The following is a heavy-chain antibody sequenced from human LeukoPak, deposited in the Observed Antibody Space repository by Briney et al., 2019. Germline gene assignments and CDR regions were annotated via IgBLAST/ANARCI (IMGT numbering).Heavy chain of an antibody. CDR3: ARVRESITMVRGVISWFDP. J-gene: IGHJ5*02. CDR2: INHSGST. D-gene: IGHD3-10*01. Sequence: LRLSCAASGFTFSYHWMTWVRQPPGKGLEWIGEINHSGSTNYNPSLKSRVTISVDTSKNQFSLKLSSVTAADTAVYYCARVRESITMVRGVISWFDPWGQGTLVTVSS. V-gene: IGHV4-34*09. CDR1: GFTFSYHW.